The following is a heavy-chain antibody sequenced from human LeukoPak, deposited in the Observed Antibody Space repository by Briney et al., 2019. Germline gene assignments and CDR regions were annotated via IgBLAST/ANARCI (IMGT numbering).Heavy chain of an antibody. V-gene: IGHV4-34*01. CDR1: GGSFSGYY. Sequence: SETLSLTCAVYGGSFSGYYWSWIRQPPGKGLEWIGEINHSGSTNYNPSLKSRVTISVDTSKNQFSLKLSSVTAADTAVYYCARGSCSGGSCYYYYCYMDVWGKGTTVTVSS. D-gene: IGHD2-15*01. CDR3: ARGSCSGGSCYYYYCYMDV. J-gene: IGHJ6*03. CDR2: INHSGST.